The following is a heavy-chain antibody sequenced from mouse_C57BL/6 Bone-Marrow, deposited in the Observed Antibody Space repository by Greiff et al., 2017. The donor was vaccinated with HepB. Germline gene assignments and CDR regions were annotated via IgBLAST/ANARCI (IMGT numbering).Heavy chain of an antibody. J-gene: IGHJ4*01. CDR1: GYTFTSYW. CDR2: IDPSDSYT. D-gene: IGHD2-4*01. CDR3: ARWSRLRNAMDY. V-gene: IGHV1-69*01. Sequence: QVQLQQPGAELVMPGASVKLSCKASGYTFTSYWMHWVKQRPGQGLEWIGEIDPSDSYTNYNQKFKGKSTLTVDKSSSTAYMQLSSLTSEDSAVYYCARWSRLRNAMDYWGQGTSVTVSS.